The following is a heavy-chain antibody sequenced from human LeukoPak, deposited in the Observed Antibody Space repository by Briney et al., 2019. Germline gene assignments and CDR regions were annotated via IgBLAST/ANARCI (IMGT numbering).Heavy chain of an antibody. D-gene: IGHD3-10*01. CDR2: INPNSGGT. CDR1: GYTFTGYY. V-gene: IGHV1-2*02. Sequence: ASVKVSCKASGYTFTGYYMHWVRQAPGQGLEWMGWINPNSGGTNYAQKFQGRVTMTRDTSISTAYMELSRLRSDATAVYYCARGEITMVRGVVVLNWFDPWGQGTLVTVSS. J-gene: IGHJ5*02. CDR3: ARGEITMVRGVVVLNWFDP.